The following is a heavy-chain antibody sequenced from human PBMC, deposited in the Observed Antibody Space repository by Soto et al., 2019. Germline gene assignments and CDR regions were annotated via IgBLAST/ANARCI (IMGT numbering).Heavy chain of an antibody. CDR1: GFTVSSSY. D-gene: IGHD4-17*01. V-gene: IGHV3-66*01. Sequence: GGSLRLSCAASGFTVSSSYMSWVRQAPGKGLEWVSVIYSGGSTYYADSVKGRFTISRDNSKNTLYLQMNSLRAEDTAVYYCARDVSDYGDYGSESSWGQGTLVTVSS. J-gene: IGHJ5*02. CDR2: IYSGGST. CDR3: ARDVSDYGDYGSESS.